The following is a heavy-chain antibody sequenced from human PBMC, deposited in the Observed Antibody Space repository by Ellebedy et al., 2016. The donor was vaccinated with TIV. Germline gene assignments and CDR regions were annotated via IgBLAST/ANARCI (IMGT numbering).Heavy chain of an antibody. CDR1: GFAFGGFC. J-gene: IGHJ3*02. CDR3: ARVRSSAFEI. CDR2: ISTISDDV. Sequence: PGGSLRLSCAASGFAFGGFCMNWVRQAPGKGLEWVSSISTISDDVHHADSVKGRFTISRDNSKNTVSLQMNSLRVEDTAVYYCARVRSSAFEIWGQGTMVTVSS. V-gene: IGHV3-21*04.